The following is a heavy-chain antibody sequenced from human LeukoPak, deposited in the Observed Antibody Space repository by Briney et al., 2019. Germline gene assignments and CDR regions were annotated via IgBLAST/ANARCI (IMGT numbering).Heavy chain of an antibody. J-gene: IGHJ5*02. V-gene: IGHV4-39*07. CDR1: GGSISSSSYY. CDR3: AREAAGQWFDP. D-gene: IGHD6-25*01. CDR2: IYHSGST. Sequence: SETLSLTCTVSGGSISSSSYYWGWIRQPPGKGLEWIGSIYHSGSTSYNPSLQSRVTISVDKSKNQFSLKLTSVTAADTAVYYCAREAAGQWFDPWGQGTLVTVSS.